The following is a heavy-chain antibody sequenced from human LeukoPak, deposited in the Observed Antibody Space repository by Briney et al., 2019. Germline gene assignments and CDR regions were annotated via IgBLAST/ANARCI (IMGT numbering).Heavy chain of an antibody. D-gene: IGHD3-16*01. CDR1: GGAFSSYA. Sequence: SVKVSCKASGGAFSSYAITWVRQAPGQGLEWMGGIIPIFGTANYAQKFQGRVTITADESTSTAYMELSSLRSEDTAVYYCARGEGSNDYVWGSGSYYYDMDVWGKGTTVTVSS. V-gene: IGHV1-69*01. CDR3: ARGEGSNDYVWGSGSYYYDMDV. J-gene: IGHJ6*03. CDR2: IIPIFGTA.